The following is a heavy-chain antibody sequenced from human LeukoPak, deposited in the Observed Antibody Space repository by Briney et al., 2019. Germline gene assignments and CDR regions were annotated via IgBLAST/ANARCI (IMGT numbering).Heavy chain of an antibody. V-gene: IGHV3-30*04. Sequence: PGGSLRLSCVASGFXFSSYAMHWVRQGPGKGQEWMAFISSDGRTEYNADSVQGRFTISRDNSKNTLYLQMNSLTTEDTAVYYCARGWGSGAWLIDSWGQGTLVSVSS. CDR1: GFXFSSYA. CDR2: ISSDGRTE. CDR3: ARGWGSGAWLIDS. D-gene: IGHD3-16*01. J-gene: IGHJ4*02.